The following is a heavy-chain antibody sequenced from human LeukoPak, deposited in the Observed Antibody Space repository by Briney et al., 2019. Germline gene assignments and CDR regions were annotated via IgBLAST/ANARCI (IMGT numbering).Heavy chain of an antibody. V-gene: IGHV3-33*08. Sequence: TLSLTCAVSGGSISSSNWWSWVRQPPGKGLEWVALIYYDGSQTHYSDSVKGRFTISRDNSKNTVDLQMNSLRVEDTAVYYCARNFIWYFDYWGRGSPVTVSS. D-gene: IGHD3-3*01. J-gene: IGHJ2*01. CDR3: ARNFIWYFDY. CDR2: IYYDGSQT. CDR1: GGSISSSNW.